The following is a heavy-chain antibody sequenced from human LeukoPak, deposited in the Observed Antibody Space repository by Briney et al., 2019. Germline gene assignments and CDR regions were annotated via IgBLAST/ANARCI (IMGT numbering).Heavy chain of an antibody. Sequence: SETLSLTCTVSGDSISNYYWSWIRQPPGKGLEWIGYIYYSGSTYYNPSLKSRVTISVDTSKNQFSLKLSSVTAADTAVYYCASTFGVRSDYWGQGTLVTVSS. CDR2: IYYSGST. J-gene: IGHJ4*02. V-gene: IGHV4-59*12. D-gene: IGHD3-10*02. CDR1: GDSISNYY. CDR3: ASTFGVRSDY.